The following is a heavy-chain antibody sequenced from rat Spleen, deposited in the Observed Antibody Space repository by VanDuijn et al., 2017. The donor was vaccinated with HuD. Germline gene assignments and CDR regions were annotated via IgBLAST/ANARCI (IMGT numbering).Heavy chain of an antibody. V-gene: IGHV5-29*01. CDR2: ISYGDSSGHSGT. CDR1: GFTFNIYG. D-gene: IGHD4-3*01. Sequence: EVQLVESGGGLVQPGRSLKLSCAASGFTFNIYGMAWVRQAPTTGLEWVATISYGDSSGHSGTYYRDSVRGRFTIPRDNARNTLYLQMSKLGSEDTAIYYCVREKFGVDYWGQGVLVTVSS. CDR3: VREKFGVDY. J-gene: IGHJ2*01.